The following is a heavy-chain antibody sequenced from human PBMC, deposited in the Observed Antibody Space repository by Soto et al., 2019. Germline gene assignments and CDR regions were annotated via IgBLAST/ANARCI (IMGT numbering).Heavy chain of an antibody. J-gene: IGHJ2*01. V-gene: IGHV1-18*01. CDR2: ISAYNGNT. CDR1: GYTFTSYG. Sequence: QVQLVQSGAEVKKPGASVKVSCKASGYTFTSYGISWVRQAPGQGLEWMGWISAYNGNTNYAQKLQGRXXXXXXTXXXXXXXXXXXXXXXXXXXXXXARGWRCSSTSCYWYFDLWGRGTLVTVSS. D-gene: IGHD2-2*01. CDR3: ARGWRCSSTSCYWYFDL.